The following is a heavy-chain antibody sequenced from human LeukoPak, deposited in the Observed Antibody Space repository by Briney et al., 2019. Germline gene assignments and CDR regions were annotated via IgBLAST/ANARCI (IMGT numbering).Heavy chain of an antibody. J-gene: IGHJ3*02. V-gene: IGHV4-39*01. CDR1: GGSISSSSYY. CDR3: ARLFVAVAGEPTVGAFDI. CDR2: IYYSGST. D-gene: IGHD6-19*01. Sequence: SETLSLTCTVSGGSISSSSYYWGWIRQPPGKGLEWIGSIYYSGSTYYNPSLKSRVTISVDTSKDQFSQKLSSVTAADTAVYYCARLFVAVAGEPTVGAFDIWGQGTMVTVSS.